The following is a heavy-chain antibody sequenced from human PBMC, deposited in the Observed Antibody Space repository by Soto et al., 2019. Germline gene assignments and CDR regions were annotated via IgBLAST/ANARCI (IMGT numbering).Heavy chain of an antibody. CDR1: GGSVSSGSYY. CDR2: IYYSGST. J-gene: IGHJ5*02. D-gene: IGHD3-22*01. V-gene: IGHV4-61*01. Sequence: SETLSLTCTVSGGSVSSGSYYWSWIRQPPGKGLEWIGYIYYSGSTNYNPSLKSRVTISVDTSKNQFSLKLSSVTAADTAVYYCARGRITMIVVAMSTEHNWFDPWGQGTLVTVSS. CDR3: ARGRITMIVVAMSTEHNWFDP.